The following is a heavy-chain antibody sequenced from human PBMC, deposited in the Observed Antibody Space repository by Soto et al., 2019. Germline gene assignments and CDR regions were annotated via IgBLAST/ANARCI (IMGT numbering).Heavy chain of an antibody. CDR3: VYGTNDYYYVLDV. CDR2: IFHSERT. V-gene: IGHV4-59*02. J-gene: IGHJ6*02. Sequence: NPSETLSLTCTVSGASVSSYYWSWIRQPPGKGLEWIGYIFHSERTNYNPSLKSRVTLSTDPSKNQFSLKLTSVTAADTAVYFCVYGTNDYYYVLDVWGQGTTVTVSS. CDR1: GASVSSYY. D-gene: IGHD2-8*01.